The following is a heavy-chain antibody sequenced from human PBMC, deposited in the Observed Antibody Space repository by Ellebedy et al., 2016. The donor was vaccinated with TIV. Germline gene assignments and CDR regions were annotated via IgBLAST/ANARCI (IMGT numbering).Heavy chain of an antibody. CDR2: IDPSDSYT. CDR1: GYSFTSYW. CDR3: ARHVVVVVPAATEGGMDV. D-gene: IGHD2-2*01. V-gene: IGHV5-10-1*01. J-gene: IGHJ6*02. Sequence: GESLKISCKGSGYSFTSYWISWVRQMPGKGLEWMGRIDPSDSYTNYSPSFQGHVTISADKSISTAYLQWSSLKASDTAMYYCARHVVVVVPAATEGGMDVWGQGTTVTVSS.